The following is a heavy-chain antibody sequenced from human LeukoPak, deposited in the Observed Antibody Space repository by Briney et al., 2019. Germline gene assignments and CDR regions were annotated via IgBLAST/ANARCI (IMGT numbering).Heavy chain of an antibody. CDR1: GYTFTSYY. CDR2: INPSGGST. V-gene: IGHV1-46*01. CDR3: ARESTPARLGDYFDY. Sequence: ASVKVSCKASGYTFTSYYMHWVRQAPGQGLEWMGIINPSGGSTSYAQKFQGRVTMTRDTSTGIVYMKLSSLRSEDTAVYYCARESTPARLGDYFDYWGQGTLVTVSS. D-gene: IGHD6-6*01. J-gene: IGHJ4*02.